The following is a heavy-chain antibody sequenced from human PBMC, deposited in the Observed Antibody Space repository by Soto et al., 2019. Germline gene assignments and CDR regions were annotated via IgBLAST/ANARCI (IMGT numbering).Heavy chain of an antibody. Sequence: QVQLQQWGAGLLKPSETLSLTCAVYGGSFSGYYWSWIRQPPGKVLEWIGEINHSGSTNYNPSLKSRVNISVDTSKNQFYLKLSSVNAADTAVYYCARGIKTGSSGFDYWGHVTLVTVSS. J-gene: IGHJ4*01. D-gene: IGHD3-22*01. CDR2: INHSGST. CDR3: ARGIKTGSSGFDY. CDR1: GGSFSGYY. V-gene: IGHV4-34*01.